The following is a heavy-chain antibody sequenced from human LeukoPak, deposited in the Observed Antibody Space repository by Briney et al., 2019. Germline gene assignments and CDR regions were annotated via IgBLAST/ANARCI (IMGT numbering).Heavy chain of an antibody. Sequence: ASVKVSCKASGYTFSGYYMHWVRQAPGQGLERMGWINPNSGGTNYAQKFQGRVTMTRDTSISTAYMELSRLRSDDTAVYYCAREGGDSSSSNWFDPWGQGTLVTVSS. J-gene: IGHJ5*02. D-gene: IGHD6-6*01. CDR2: INPNSGGT. V-gene: IGHV1-2*02. CDR1: GYTFSGYY. CDR3: AREGGDSSSSNWFDP.